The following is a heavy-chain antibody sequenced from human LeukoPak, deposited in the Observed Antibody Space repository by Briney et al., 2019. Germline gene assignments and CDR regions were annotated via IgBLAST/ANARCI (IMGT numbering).Heavy chain of an antibody. J-gene: IGHJ5*02. Sequence: GASVKVSCKASGYTFTSYDINWVRQATGQGLEWMGWMNPNSGNTGYAQKFQGRVTMTRNTSISTAYMELSSLRSEDTAVYYCARVGYYDSSGPTEFDPWGQGTLVTVSS. D-gene: IGHD3-22*01. CDR3: ARVGYYDSSGPTEFDP. V-gene: IGHV1-8*01. CDR1: GYTFTSYD. CDR2: MNPNSGNT.